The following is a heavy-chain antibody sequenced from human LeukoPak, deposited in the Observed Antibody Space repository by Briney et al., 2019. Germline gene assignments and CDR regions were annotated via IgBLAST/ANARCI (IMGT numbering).Heavy chain of an antibody. CDR1: GYTFTCYD. CDR3: AREGSYSGSYYNWFDP. D-gene: IGHD1-26*01. J-gene: IGHJ5*02. CDR2: INPYSGDT. V-gene: IGHV1-2*02. Sequence: ASVKVSCKASGYTFTCYDLHWVRQSPGQGLEWMGWINPYSGDTNYAQKFQGRVTMTRDTSISTAYMELTSLRSDDTAVYYCAREGSYSGSYYNWFDPWGQGTLVTVSS.